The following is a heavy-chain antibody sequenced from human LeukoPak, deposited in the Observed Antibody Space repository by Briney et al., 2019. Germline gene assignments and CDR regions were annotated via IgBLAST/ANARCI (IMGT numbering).Heavy chain of an antibody. D-gene: IGHD4-17*01. Sequence: ASVKVSCKASGYTFTSYGISWVRQAPGQGLEWMGWISAYNGNTNYAQKLQGRVTMTTDTSTSTAYMELRSLSSDDTAVYYCARDAQHWTTVTNWFDPWGQGTLVTVSS. CDR3: ARDAQHWTTVTNWFDP. CDR2: ISAYNGNT. J-gene: IGHJ5*02. V-gene: IGHV1-18*01. CDR1: GYTFTSYG.